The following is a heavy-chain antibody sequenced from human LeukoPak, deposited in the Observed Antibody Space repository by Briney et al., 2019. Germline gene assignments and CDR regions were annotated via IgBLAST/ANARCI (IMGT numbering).Heavy chain of an antibody. D-gene: IGHD1/OR15-1a*01. CDR3: VLTTIGVVYYFDY. CDR1: GFTFSDYA. V-gene: IGHV3-30*04. CDR2: ISYDGTNK. Sequence: GGALRLSCAASGFTFSDYAMHWVRQAPGKGLEWVAVISYDGTNKYYAESVRGRFTISRDNSQNTLYLYMNSLTGADTSVYYCVLTTIGVVYYFDYWGQGTLVTVSS. J-gene: IGHJ4*02.